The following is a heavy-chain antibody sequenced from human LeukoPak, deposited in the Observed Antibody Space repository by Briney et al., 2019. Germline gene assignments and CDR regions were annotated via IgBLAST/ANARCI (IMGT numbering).Heavy chain of an antibody. Sequence: ASVKVSCTASGYTFTGYYMHWVRQAPGQGLEWMGWINPNSGGTNYAQKFQGRVTMTRDTSISTAYMELSRLRSDDTAVYYCARAKTRIVVVPAANNWFDPWGQGTLVTVSS. CDR2: INPNSGGT. D-gene: IGHD2-2*01. V-gene: IGHV1-2*02. J-gene: IGHJ5*02. CDR3: ARAKTRIVVVPAANNWFDP. CDR1: GYTFTGYY.